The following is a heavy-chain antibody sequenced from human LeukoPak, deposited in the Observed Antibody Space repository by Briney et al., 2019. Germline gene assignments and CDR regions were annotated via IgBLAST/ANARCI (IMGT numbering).Heavy chain of an antibody. D-gene: IGHD2-2*03. V-gene: IGHV4-31*03. Sequence: SETLSLTCTVSGGSISSGGYYWSWIRQHPGKGLEWIGYIYYSGSTYYNPSLKSRATISVDPSKNQSSLKLSSLTAADTAVYDCARAGYCSSTSCYDYYYYYGMDVWGQGTTVTVSS. CDR1: GGSISSGGYY. J-gene: IGHJ6*02. CDR3: ARAGYCSSTSCYDYYYYYGMDV. CDR2: IYYSGST.